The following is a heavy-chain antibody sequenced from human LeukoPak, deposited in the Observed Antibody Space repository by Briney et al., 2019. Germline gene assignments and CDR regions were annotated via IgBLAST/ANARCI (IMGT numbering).Heavy chain of an antibody. J-gene: IGHJ4*02. CDR3: ARFEVNHEDSSSFYYFDH. CDR1: GYAFANYW. D-gene: IGHD2-2*01. Sequence: GESLKISCRVSGYAFANYWIGWVRQVPGKGLEWMGIIYPDDSDTKYSPSFQGQVTFSADKSINTAYPQWSSLKASDTAMYYCARFEVNHEDSSSFYYFDHWGQGTLVTVSS. V-gene: IGHV5-51*01. CDR2: IYPDDSDT.